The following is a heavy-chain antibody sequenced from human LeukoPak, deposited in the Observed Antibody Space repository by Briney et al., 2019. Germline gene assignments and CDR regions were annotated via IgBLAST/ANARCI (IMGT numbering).Heavy chain of an antibody. Sequence: GASVKVSCKASGGTFSSYAISWVRQAPGQGLEWMGGIIPIFGTANYAQKFQGRVTITADESTSTAYMELSSLRSEDTAVYYCARDSVEAAAGTAGGYYYYYGMDVWGQGTTVTVSS. CDR1: GGTFSSYA. CDR2: IIPIFGTA. D-gene: IGHD6-13*01. CDR3: ARDSVEAAAGTAGGYYYYYGMDV. V-gene: IGHV1-69*13. J-gene: IGHJ6*02.